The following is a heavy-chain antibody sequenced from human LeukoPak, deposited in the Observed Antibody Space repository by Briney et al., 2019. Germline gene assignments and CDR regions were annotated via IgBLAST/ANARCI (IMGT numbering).Heavy chain of an antibody. CDR2: ISYDGSNK. CDR1: GFTFSSYA. J-gene: IGHJ4*02. V-gene: IGHV3-30*04. D-gene: IGHD3-16*01. Sequence: TGGSLRLSCAASGFTFSSYAMHWVRQAPGKGLEWVAVISYDGSNKYYADSVKGRFTISRDNSKNTLYLQMNSLRAEDTAVYYCAKEGEPPFWGQGTLVTVSS. CDR3: AKEGEPPF.